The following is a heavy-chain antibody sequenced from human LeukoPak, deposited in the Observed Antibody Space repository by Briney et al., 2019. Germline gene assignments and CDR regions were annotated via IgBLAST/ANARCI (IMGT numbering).Heavy chain of an antibody. V-gene: IGHV3-33*06. J-gene: IGHJ6*02. CDR3: AKDYYGSGAYYYGMDV. D-gene: IGHD3-10*01. Sequence: AGGSLRLSCAASGFTFSTYAMHWVRQAPGEGLEWVAVIWYDGSNKYYADSVKGRFTISRDNSKNTLYLQMNSLRAEDTAVYYCAKDYYGSGAYYYGMDVWGQGTTVTVSS. CDR1: GFTFSTYA. CDR2: IWYDGSNK.